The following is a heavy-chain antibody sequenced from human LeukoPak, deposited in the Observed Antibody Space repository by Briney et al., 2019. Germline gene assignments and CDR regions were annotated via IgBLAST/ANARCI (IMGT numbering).Heavy chain of an antibody. J-gene: IGHJ5*01. CDR1: GYTFTSCD. CDR2: INPNSGGT. D-gene: IGHD1-26*01. CDR3: ARASGSYWWFDS. V-gene: IGHV1-2*02. Sequence: ASVTVSCTASGYTFTSCDINWVRQAPGQGLEWMGWINPNSGGTNYAQKFQGSVAMTRDTSISTVYMELSRLRSDDTAVYYCARASGSYWWFDSWGQGNLVTVSS.